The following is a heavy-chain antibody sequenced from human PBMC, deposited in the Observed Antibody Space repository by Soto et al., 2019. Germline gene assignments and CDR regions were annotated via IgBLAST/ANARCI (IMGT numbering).Heavy chain of an antibody. Sequence: EVQLVESGGGLVQPGGSLRLSCAASGFTFSRSWMHWVHQAPGKGLVWVSHINNDGSSTNYADSVKGRFTISRDNAKNTVYLQMSSLRADDMAVYYCARDLQYQPLLGGQGTLVTVSS. CDR1: GFTFSRSW. V-gene: IGHV3-74*01. CDR3: ARDLQYQPLL. J-gene: IGHJ4*02. D-gene: IGHD2-2*01. CDR2: INNDGSST.